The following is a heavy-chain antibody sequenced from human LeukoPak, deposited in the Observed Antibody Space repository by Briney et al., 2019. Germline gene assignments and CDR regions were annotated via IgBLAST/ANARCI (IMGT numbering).Heavy chain of an antibody. CDR1: GYTLTELS. CDR3: ANSITIFGVVIPYSFDY. D-gene: IGHD3-3*01. V-gene: IGHV1-24*01. CDR2: FDPEDGET. J-gene: IGHJ4*02. Sequence: GASVKVSCKVSGYTLTELSMHWVRQAPGKGLEWMGGFDPEDGETIYAQKFQGRVTMTEDTSTDTAYMELSSLRSEDTAVYYCANSITIFGVVIPYSFDYWGQGTLVTVSS.